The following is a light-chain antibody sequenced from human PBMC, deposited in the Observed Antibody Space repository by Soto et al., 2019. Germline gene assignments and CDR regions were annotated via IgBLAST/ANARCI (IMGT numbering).Light chain of an antibody. Sequence: DIQMTQSPSTLSASVGDRVTITCRASQSISSWLAWYQQKPGKAPKLLIYDASSLESGVQSRFSGSGSGTEFTLTISSLQPDDFATYYCQQYNSLPRTFGQGTKVEIK. J-gene: IGKJ1*01. CDR2: DAS. CDR1: QSISSW. CDR3: QQYNSLPRT. V-gene: IGKV1-5*01.